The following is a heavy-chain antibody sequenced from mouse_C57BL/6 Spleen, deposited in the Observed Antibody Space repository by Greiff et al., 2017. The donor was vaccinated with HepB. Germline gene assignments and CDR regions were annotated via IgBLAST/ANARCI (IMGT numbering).Heavy chain of an antibody. D-gene: IGHD2-5*01. V-gene: IGHV14-1*01. Sequence: VQLKQSGAELVRPGASVKLSCTASGFNIQDYYMHWVKQRPEQGLEWIGRIDPEDGDTEYAPKFQGKATMTADTSSNTAYLQLSSLTSEDTAVYYCTTGYSNPWFAYWGQGTLVTVSA. CDR3: TTGYSNPWFAY. CDR2: IDPEDGDT. CDR1: GFNIQDYY. J-gene: IGHJ3*01.